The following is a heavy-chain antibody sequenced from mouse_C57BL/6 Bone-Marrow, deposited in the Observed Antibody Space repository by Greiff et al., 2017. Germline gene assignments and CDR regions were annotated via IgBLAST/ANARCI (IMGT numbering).Heavy chain of an antibody. CDR3: APLYYYGSSSGFDY. V-gene: IGHV1-74*01. D-gene: IGHD1-1*01. CDR1: GYTFTSYW. Sequence: QVQLQQPGAELVKPGASVKVSCKASGYTFTSYWMHWVKQRPGQGLEWIGRIHPSDSDTNYNQKFKGKATLTVDKSSSTAYMQLSSLTSEDSAVYYCAPLYYYGSSSGFDYWGQGTTLTVSS. CDR2: IHPSDSDT. J-gene: IGHJ2*01.